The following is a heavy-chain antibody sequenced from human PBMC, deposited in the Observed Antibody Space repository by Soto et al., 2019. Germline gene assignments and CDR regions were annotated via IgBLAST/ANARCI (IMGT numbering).Heavy chain of an antibody. CDR2: ISAYNGNT. Sequence: ASVKVSCKASGYTFTSYGISWVRQAPGQGLEWMGWISAYNGNTNYAQKLQGIVTMTTDTSTSTAYMELRSLRSDDTAVYYCARDTTYYDFWSGYYDGWFDPWGQGTLVTVSS. CDR1: GYTFTSYG. V-gene: IGHV1-18*01. CDR3: ARDTTYYDFWSGYYDGWFDP. J-gene: IGHJ5*02. D-gene: IGHD3-3*01.